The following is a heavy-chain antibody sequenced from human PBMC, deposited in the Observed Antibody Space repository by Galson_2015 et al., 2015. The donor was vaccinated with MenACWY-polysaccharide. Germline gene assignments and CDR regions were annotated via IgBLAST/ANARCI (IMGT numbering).Heavy chain of an antibody. Sequence: SLRLSCAASGFTFSTYAMSWVRQAPGKGLDWVSTISNRGVTYYADSVQGRFTISRDNSDDTVHLQMSGLRAEDTAIYFCVKDRGPIFGDYWGQGALVAVPP. CDR3: VKDRGPIFGDY. D-gene: IGHD3-10*01. CDR1: GFTFSTYA. V-gene: IGHV3-23*01. CDR2: ISNRGVT. J-gene: IGHJ4*02.